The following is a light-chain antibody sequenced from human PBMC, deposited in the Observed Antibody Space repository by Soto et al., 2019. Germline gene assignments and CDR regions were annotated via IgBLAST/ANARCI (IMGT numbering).Light chain of an antibody. V-gene: IGKV3-15*01. CDR3: QQYNNWPPYT. CDR1: QSVSSG. Sequence: EIVMTQSPATLSVSPGERATLSCRASQSVSSGLSWYQQKPGQAPRLLIYGASTRATGITARFSGSGSGTEFTLTISSLQSEDYAVYYCQQYNNWPPYTFGQGTKGDIK. CDR2: GAS. J-gene: IGKJ2*01.